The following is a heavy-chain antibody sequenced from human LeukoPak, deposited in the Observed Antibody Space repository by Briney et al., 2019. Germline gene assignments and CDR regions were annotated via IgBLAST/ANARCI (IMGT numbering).Heavy chain of an antibody. Sequence: PGGSLRLSCSASGFTFSSYAMSWVRQAPGKGLGWVSSTSGSGGSTNYADSVKGRFTMSRDNFKNTLYLQMNSLRAEDTAVYYCAKDLELFRWNDVLIRPIFDYWGQGTLVTVSS. J-gene: IGHJ4*02. V-gene: IGHV3-23*01. CDR2: TSGSGGST. D-gene: IGHD1-1*01. CDR1: GFTFSSYA. CDR3: AKDLELFRWNDVLIRPIFDY.